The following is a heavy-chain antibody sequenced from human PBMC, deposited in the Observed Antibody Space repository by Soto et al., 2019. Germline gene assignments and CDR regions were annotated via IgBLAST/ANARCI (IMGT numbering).Heavy chain of an antibody. CDR3: AQKGVYGDRIFDY. V-gene: IGHV4-34*01. J-gene: IGHJ4*02. CDR1: GGSFSGYY. D-gene: IGHD4-17*01. CDR2: INHSGST. Sequence: PSETLSLTCAVYGGSFSGYYWSWIRQPPGKGLEWIGEINHSGSTNYNPSLKSRVTISVDTSKNQFSLKLSSVTAADTAVYYCAQKGVYGDRIFDYWGQGTLVTVSS.